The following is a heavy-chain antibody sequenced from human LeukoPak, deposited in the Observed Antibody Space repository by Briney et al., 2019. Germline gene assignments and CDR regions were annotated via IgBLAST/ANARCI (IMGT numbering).Heavy chain of an antibody. J-gene: IGHJ6*02. CDR1: GFTVSSNY. D-gene: IGHD2-2*01. Sequence: GGSLRLSCAASGFTVSSNYMSWVRQAPGKGLEWVSVIHSGGSTYYADSVKGRFTISRDNSKNTLYLQMNSLRAEDTAVYYCARHCSSTSCYYYGMDVWGQGTTVTVSS. CDR2: IHSGGST. V-gene: IGHV3-53*01. CDR3: ARHCSSTSCYYYGMDV.